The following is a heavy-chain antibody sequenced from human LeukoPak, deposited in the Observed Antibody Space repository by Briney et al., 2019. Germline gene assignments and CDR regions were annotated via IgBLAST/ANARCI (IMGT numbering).Heavy chain of an antibody. CDR2: ISVYNGNT. D-gene: IGHD6-19*01. J-gene: IGHJ4*02. CDR1: GYTFTSYG. CDR3: ARDIRIAVAGIEYFDY. Sequence: ASVTVSCKASGYTFTSYGISWVRQAPGQGLEWMGWISVYNGNTNYAQKLQGRLTMTTDTSKSTAYMELRSLRSDDTAVYYCARDIRIAVAGIEYFDYWGQGTLVTVSS. V-gene: IGHV1-18*04.